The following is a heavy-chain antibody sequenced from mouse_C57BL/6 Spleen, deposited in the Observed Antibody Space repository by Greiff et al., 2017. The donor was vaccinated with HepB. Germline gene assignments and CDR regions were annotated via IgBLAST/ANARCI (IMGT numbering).Heavy chain of an antibody. CDR1: GYTFTSYW. J-gene: IGHJ3*01. Sequence: QVQLKQPGAELVKPGASVKLSCKASGYTFTSYWMHWVKQRPGRGLEWIGRIDPNSGGTKYNEKFKSKATLTVDKPSSAAYMQLSSLNSEDSAVYCCAGFGYDYDWFAYWGQGTLVTVSA. V-gene: IGHV1-72*01. CDR3: AGFGYDYDWFAY. CDR2: IDPNSGGT. D-gene: IGHD2-4*01.